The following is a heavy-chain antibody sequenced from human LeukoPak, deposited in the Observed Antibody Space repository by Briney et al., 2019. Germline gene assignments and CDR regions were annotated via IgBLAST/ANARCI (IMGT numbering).Heavy chain of an antibody. V-gene: IGHV4-61*08. D-gene: IGHD3-16*01. Sequence: SETLSLTCTVSGGSISSGDYYWSWIRQPPGKGLEWIGYIYYSGSTNYNPSLKSRVTISLDTSKNQFSLKLTSVTAADTAVYYCARATSYYCIDYWGQGTLVTVSS. CDR2: IYYSGST. CDR1: GGSISSGDYY. J-gene: IGHJ4*02. CDR3: ARATSYYCIDY.